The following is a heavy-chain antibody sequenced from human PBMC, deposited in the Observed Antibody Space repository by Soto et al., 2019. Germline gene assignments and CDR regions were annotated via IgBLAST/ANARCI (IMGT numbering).Heavy chain of an antibody. Sequence: SETLSLTCTASGGSISSYYWSWIRQPPGKGLEWIGYIYYSGSTNYNPSRKSRVTISVDTSKNQFSLKLSSVTAADTAVYYCARGGDSSGYPHWGQGTLVTVSS. CDR2: IYYSGST. CDR1: GGSISSYY. D-gene: IGHD3-22*01. J-gene: IGHJ4*02. CDR3: ARGGDSSGYPH. V-gene: IGHV4-59*01.